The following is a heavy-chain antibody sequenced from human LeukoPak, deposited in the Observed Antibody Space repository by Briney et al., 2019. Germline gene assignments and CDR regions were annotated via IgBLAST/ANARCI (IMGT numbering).Heavy chain of an antibody. Sequence: ASVKVSCKASGYTFTSYAMHWVHQAPGQRLEWMGWINAGNGNTKYSQKFQGRVTITRDTSASTAYMELSSLRSEDTAVYYCARGIWWNYLMHYWGQGTLVTVSS. D-gene: IGHD1-7*01. CDR2: INAGNGNT. CDR3: ARGIWWNYLMHY. J-gene: IGHJ4*02. CDR1: GYTFTSYA. V-gene: IGHV1-3*01.